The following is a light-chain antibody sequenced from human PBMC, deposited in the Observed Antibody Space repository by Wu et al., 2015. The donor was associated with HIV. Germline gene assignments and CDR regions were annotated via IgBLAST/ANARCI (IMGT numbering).Light chain of an antibody. CDR2: GAS. J-gene: IGKJ3*01. CDR1: QGISTW. Sequence: DIRMTQSPSSMSASVGDRVTITCRASQGISTWLAWYQQKPGKAPKLLIYGASNLQSGVPSRFSGSGGGTEFTLTICSLQPEDFATYYCQQANSYPVTFGPGTKVDLK. V-gene: IGKV1-12*01. CDR3: QQANSYPVT.